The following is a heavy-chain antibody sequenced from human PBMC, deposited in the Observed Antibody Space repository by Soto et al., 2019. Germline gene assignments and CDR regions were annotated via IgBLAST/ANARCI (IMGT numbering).Heavy chain of an antibody. V-gene: IGHV3-30-3*01. CDR1: GFTFSSYA. CDR2: ISYDGSNK. J-gene: IGHJ4*02. D-gene: IGHD3-10*01. Sequence: SLRLSCAASGFTFSSYAMHWVRQAPGKGLEWVAVISYDGSNKYYADSVKGRFTISRDNSKNTLYLQMNSLRAEDTAVYYCARVVRGVPDYWGQGTLVTVSS. CDR3: ARVVRGVPDY.